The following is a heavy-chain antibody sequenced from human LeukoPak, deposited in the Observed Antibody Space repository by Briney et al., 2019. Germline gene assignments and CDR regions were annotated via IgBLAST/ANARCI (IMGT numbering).Heavy chain of an antibody. D-gene: IGHD6-13*01. Sequence: SETLSLTCTVSGGSISNYYWSWIRQPPGKGLEWIGYIYYSGSTNYNPSLKSRVTISVDTSKNQFSLKLTSVTAADTAVYYCARVGRGAAAGFGYWGLGTLVTVSS. CDR3: ARVGRGAAAGFGY. J-gene: IGHJ4*02. CDR1: GGSISNYY. V-gene: IGHV4-59*01. CDR2: IYYSGST.